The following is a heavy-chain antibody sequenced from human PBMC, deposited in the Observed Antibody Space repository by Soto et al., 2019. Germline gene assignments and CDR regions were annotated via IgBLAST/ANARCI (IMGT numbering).Heavy chain of an antibody. CDR2: ISGSGGST. CDR3: AKPRFAGLRPYFDY. V-gene: IGHV3-23*01. D-gene: IGHD5-12*01. CDR1: GFTFSSYA. J-gene: IGHJ4*02. Sequence: GGSLRLSCPASGFTFSSYAMSWVRQAPGKGLEWVSAISGSGGSTYYADSVKGRFTISRDNSKNTLYLQMNSLRAEDTAVYYCAKPRFAGLRPYFDYWGQGTLVTVSS.